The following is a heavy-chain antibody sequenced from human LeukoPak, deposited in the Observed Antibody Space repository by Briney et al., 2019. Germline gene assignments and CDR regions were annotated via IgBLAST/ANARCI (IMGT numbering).Heavy chain of an antibody. J-gene: IGHJ4*02. D-gene: IGHD5-12*01. CDR2: INPNSGGT. CDR1: GYTFTGYY. V-gene: IGHV1-2*02. CDR3: ARREVATISWLY. Sequence: RASVKVSCKASGYTFTGYYMHWVRQAPGQGLEWMGWINPNSGGTNYAQKFQGRVTMTRDTSISTAYMELSRLRSDDTAVYYCARREVATISWLYWGQGTLVTVSS.